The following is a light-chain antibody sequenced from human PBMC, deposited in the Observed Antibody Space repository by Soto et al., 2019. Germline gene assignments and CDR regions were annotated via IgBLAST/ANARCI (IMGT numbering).Light chain of an antibody. Sequence: EIVLTQSPGTLSLSPGERATLSCRASQSVSSSYLAWYQQKPGQAPRLLIYGASSRATGIPDRFSGSGSGTDCTLTISRLEPEDFAVYYCQQYGSSPKFTFGGGTKVEIK. CDR2: GAS. CDR3: QQYGSSPKFT. J-gene: IGKJ4*01. CDR1: QSVSSSY. V-gene: IGKV3-20*01.